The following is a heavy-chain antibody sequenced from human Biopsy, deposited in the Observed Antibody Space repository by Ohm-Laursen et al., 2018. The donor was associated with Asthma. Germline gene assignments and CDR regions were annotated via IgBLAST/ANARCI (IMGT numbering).Heavy chain of an antibody. CDR3: AKERYYDFWSGHPI. V-gene: IGHV3-30*18. Sequence: GQTLSLTCAASGFSFGSYGMHWVRQAPGKGLEWVAVMSFDGRQTYYADSVKGRFTISRDNSKNTLYLQMNSLRAEDTAVYYCAKERYYDFWSGHPICGQGTRVTVSS. CDR2: MSFDGRQT. J-gene: IGHJ3*02. D-gene: IGHD3-3*01. CDR1: GFSFGSYG.